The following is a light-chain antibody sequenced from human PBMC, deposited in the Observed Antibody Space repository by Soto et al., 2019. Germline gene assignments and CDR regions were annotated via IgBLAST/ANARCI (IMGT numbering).Light chain of an antibody. CDR2: DAS. V-gene: IGKV3-20*01. J-gene: IGKJ1*01. CDR3: QQYGSSGT. CDR1: QSVSRY. Sequence: EIVLTQSPATLSLSPGERATLSCRASQSVSRYLAWYQQKPGQAPRLVIFDASSRAPGIPDRFSGSGSGTDFTLTISRLEPEDFAVYYCQQYGSSGTFGQGTKVDIK.